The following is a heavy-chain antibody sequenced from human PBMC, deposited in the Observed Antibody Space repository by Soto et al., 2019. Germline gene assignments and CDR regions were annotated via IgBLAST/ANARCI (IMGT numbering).Heavy chain of an antibody. CDR3: ATVGGIAVVY. Sequence: ASVKVSCTASGYTFTSYDINWVRQATGQGLEWMGWMNPNSGNTGYAQKFQGRVTMTEDTSTDTAYMELSSLRSEDTAVYYCATVGGIAVVYWGQETLVTVSS. CDR2: MNPNSGNT. V-gene: IGHV1-8*01. J-gene: IGHJ4*02. CDR1: GYTFTSYD. D-gene: IGHD6-19*01.